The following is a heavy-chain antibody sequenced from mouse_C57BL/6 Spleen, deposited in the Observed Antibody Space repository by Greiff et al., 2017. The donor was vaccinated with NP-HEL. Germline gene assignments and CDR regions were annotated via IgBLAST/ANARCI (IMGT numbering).Heavy chain of an antibody. CDR3: ATQGGSSHWYFDV. D-gene: IGHD1-1*01. Sequence: QVQLQQPGTELVKPGASVKLSCKASGYTFTSYWMHWVKQRPGQGLEWIGNINPSNGGTNYNEKFKSNATLTVDKSSSTAYMQLSSLTSEDSAVYYCATQGGSSHWYFDVWGTGTTVTVSS. J-gene: IGHJ1*03. CDR1: GYTFTSYW. V-gene: IGHV1-53*01. CDR2: INPSNGGT.